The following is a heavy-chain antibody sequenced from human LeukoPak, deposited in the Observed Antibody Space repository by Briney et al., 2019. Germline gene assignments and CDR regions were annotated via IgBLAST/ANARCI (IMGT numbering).Heavy chain of an antibody. CDR2: ISGTSGYT. V-gene: IGHV3-11*06. J-gene: IGHJ4*02. D-gene: IGHD3-22*01. CDR3: ARGDSSGYYGVY. Sequence: GGSLRLSCAASGFTFSDYYMSWIRQAPGKGLEWVSYISGTSGYTNYADAVKGRFTISRDNAKNSLFVQMNSLRAEDTAVYYCARGDSSGYYGVYWGQGTLVTVSS. CDR1: GFTFSDYY.